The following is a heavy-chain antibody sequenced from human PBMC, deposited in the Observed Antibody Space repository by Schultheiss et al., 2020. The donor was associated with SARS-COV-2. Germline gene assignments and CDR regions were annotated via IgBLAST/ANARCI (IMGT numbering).Heavy chain of an antibody. CDR2: IYYSGST. J-gene: IGHJ6*02. CDR1: GGSISSYY. CDR3: ARLWDSGYYYYYGMDV. V-gene: IGHV4-59*08. D-gene: IGHD1-26*01. Sequence: SETLSLTCTVSGGSISSYYWSWIRQPPGKGLEWIGYIYYSGSTNYNPSLKSRVTISVDTSKNQFSLKLSSVTAADTAVYYCARLWDSGYYYYYGMDVWGQGTTVTVSS.